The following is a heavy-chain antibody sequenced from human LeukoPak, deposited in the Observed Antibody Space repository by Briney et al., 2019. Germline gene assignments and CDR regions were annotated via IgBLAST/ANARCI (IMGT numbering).Heavy chain of an antibody. J-gene: IGHJ4*02. D-gene: IGHD5-24*01. V-gene: IGHV3-21*01. Sequence: GGSLRLSCAASGFIFSSYRVNWVRQAPGEGLESVSSISSSSSYIYYADSVKGRFTISRDNAKNSLYLQMNSLRAEDTAVYYCASVEDGYNSFSFRYWGQGTLVTVSS. CDR2: ISSSSSYI. CDR1: GFIFSSYR. CDR3: ASVEDGYNSFSFRY.